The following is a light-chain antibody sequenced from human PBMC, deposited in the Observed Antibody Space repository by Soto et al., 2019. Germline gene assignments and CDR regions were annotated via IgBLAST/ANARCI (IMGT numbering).Light chain of an antibody. Sequence: QSVLTQPPSVSAAPGQKVTISCSGSSSNIGGNSVSWYQQLPGTAPKLLIYDDNKRPSGIPDRFSGSNSGNTATLTISRVEAGDEADYYCQVWDSSSDHPYVFGTGTKVTVL. CDR1: SSNIGGNS. CDR3: QVWDSSSDHPYV. J-gene: IGLJ1*01. V-gene: IGLV1-51*01. CDR2: DDN.